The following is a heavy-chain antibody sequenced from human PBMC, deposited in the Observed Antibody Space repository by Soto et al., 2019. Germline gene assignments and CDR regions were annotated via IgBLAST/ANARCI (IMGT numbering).Heavy chain of an antibody. CDR2: ITEGGTT. V-gene: IGHV4-34*01. CDR1: GDSFSGYF. Sequence: PSETLSLTCAVHGDSFSGYFWTWIRQPPGKGLEWIAEITEGGTTNYSPSLKSRVSIAVDSSKRQFSLTLSSVTAADTAMYYCARGDDAMLSPNFDYWSQGSPVTVSS. D-gene: IGHD1-1*01. J-gene: IGHJ4*02. CDR3: ARGDDAMLSPNFDY.